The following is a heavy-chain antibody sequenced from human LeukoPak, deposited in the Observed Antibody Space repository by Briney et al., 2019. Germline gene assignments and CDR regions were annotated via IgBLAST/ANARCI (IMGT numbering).Heavy chain of an antibody. CDR3: ARDIIAEAGTYFQH. D-gene: IGHD6-13*01. J-gene: IGHJ1*01. CDR2: IYRGGST. V-gene: IGHV3-53*01. Sequence: GGSLRLSCAVSGFTGSGNYMSWVRQAPGKGLEWVSVIYRGGSTYYADSVKGRFTISRDNSENTLYLQMNSLRAEDTAVYYCARDIIAEAGTYFQHWGQGTLVTVSS. CDR1: GFTGSGNY.